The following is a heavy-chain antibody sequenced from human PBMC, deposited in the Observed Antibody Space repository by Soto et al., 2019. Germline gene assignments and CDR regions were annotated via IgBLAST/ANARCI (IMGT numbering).Heavy chain of an antibody. Sequence: ASVKVSCKASGYTFTTYGISWVRQAPGQGLEWMGWISAYNGNTNYAQKLQGRVTMTTDASTNTAYMELRSLRSDDTAVYYCARVSYYYDSSGYSIDASDIWGQGTMVTVSS. D-gene: IGHD3-22*01. V-gene: IGHV1-18*01. CDR1: GYTFTTYG. CDR2: ISAYNGNT. J-gene: IGHJ3*02. CDR3: ARVSYYYDSSGYSIDASDI.